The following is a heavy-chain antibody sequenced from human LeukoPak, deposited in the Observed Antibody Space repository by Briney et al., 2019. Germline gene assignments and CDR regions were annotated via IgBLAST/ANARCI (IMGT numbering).Heavy chain of an antibody. CDR1: GYTFTNYG. Sequence: ASVKVSCKASGYTFTNYGISWVRQAPGQGLEWMGWISTYNGNTKYAQKFQDRTTMTTDTSTSTAYMELRRLRSGDTAVYYCARGSGYCSGGSCYGGWYFDLWGRGTLVTVSS. D-gene: IGHD2-15*01. CDR3: ARGSGYCSGGSCYGGWYFDL. J-gene: IGHJ2*01. CDR2: ISTYNGNT. V-gene: IGHV1-18*01.